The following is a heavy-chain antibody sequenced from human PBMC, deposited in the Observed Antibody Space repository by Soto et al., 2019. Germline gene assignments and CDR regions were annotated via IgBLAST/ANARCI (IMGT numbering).Heavy chain of an antibody. V-gene: IGHV3-21*01. CDR1: GFTFRTYT. J-gene: IGHJ6*02. CDR2: IRGFSPYT. CDR3: ARDRGYDAHDYYYNAMDV. Sequence: EVQLVESGGGLVKPGGSLRLSCVASGFTFRTYTMNWVRQAPGKGLEWVSGIRGFSPYTFYAESVKGRFTMSRDNAKNSMYKQMNSMGVEDTAVYYCARDRGYDAHDYYYNAMDVWGQGTTVTVSS. D-gene: IGHD2-15*01.